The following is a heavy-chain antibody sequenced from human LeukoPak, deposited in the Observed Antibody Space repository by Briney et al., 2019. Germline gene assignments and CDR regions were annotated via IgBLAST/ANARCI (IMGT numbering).Heavy chain of an antibody. Sequence: SVKVSCKASGYTFTSYDINWVRQAPGQGLEWMGRIIPIFGIANYAQKFQGRVTITADKSTSTAYMELSSLRSEDTAVYYCARDERIAVAGLDYWGQGTLVTVSS. CDR3: ARDERIAVAGLDY. V-gene: IGHV1-69*04. CDR1: GYTFTSYD. CDR2: IIPIFGIA. J-gene: IGHJ4*02. D-gene: IGHD6-19*01.